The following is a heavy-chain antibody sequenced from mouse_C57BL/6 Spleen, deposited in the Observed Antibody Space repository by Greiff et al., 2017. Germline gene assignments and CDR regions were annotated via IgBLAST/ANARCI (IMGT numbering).Heavy chain of an antibody. D-gene: IGHD2-3*01. CDR1: GYAFSSSW. J-gene: IGHJ4*01. CDR2: IYPGDGDT. V-gene: IGHV1-82*01. CDR3: ARGYDGYYSAMDY. Sequence: QVQLQQSGPELVKPGASVKISCKASGYAFSSSWMNWVKQRPGKGLEWIGRIYPGDGDTNYNGKFKGKATLTADKSSSTAYMQLSSLTSEDSAVYFCARGYDGYYSAMDYWGQGTSVTVSS.